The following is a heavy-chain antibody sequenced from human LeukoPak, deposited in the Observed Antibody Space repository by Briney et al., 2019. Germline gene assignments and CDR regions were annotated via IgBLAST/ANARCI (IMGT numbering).Heavy chain of an antibody. Sequence: PGRSLRLSCAASGFTFDDYAMHWVRQAPGKGLEWVSGISWNSGSIGYADSVKGRFTISRDNAKNSLYLQMNSLRAEDMALYYCAKDNWAVVTAIFDYWGQGTLVTVSS. CDR1: GFTFDDYA. V-gene: IGHV3-9*03. CDR2: ISWNSGSI. D-gene: IGHD2-21*02. J-gene: IGHJ4*02. CDR3: AKDNWAVVTAIFDY.